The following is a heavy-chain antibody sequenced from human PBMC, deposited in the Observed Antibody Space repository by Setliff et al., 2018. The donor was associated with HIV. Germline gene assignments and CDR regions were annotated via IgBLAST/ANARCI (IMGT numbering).Heavy chain of an antibody. Sequence: VKVSCKASGYTFSSYGISWVRQAPGQGLEWMGWVSVYNGKTDYAQKLQGRVTMTTDTSTSTAYMELRSLRSDDTAVYYCARTIGLLWFGELDSWGQGTPVTVSS. CDR2: VSVYNGKT. D-gene: IGHD3-10*01. CDR1: GYTFSSYG. V-gene: IGHV1-18*01. CDR3: ARTIGLLWFGELDS. J-gene: IGHJ5*01.